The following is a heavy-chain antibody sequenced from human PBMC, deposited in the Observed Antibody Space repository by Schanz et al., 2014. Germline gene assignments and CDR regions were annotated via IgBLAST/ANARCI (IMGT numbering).Heavy chain of an antibody. J-gene: IGHJ3*02. D-gene: IGHD4-17*01. CDR1: GFAFSSYA. V-gene: IGHV3-74*02. CDR2: INSVGSNT. CDR3: ARKMKLGVYGGKGHDSLDI. Sequence: EVQLLESGGGLVQPGGSLRLSCLASGFAFSSYAMSWVRQAPGKGLVWVARINSVGSNTDYADSVTGRFTISRDNAKNTLYLQMNTLRAEDTAVYYCARKMKLGVYGGKGHDSLDIWGQGTMVTVSS.